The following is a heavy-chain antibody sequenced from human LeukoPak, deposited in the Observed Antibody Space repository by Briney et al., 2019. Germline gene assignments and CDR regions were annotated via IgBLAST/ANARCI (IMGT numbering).Heavy chain of an antibody. Sequence: GRSLRLSCAASGFTFSSYGMHWVRQARGKGLEWVALISFDGSNQYYADSVKGRFTISRDNSKNTLYLQMNSLRAEDTAVYYCAKPPEVGATVGYFDYWGQGTLVTVSS. CDR1: GFTFSSYG. CDR3: AKPPEVGATVGYFDY. D-gene: IGHD1-26*01. J-gene: IGHJ4*02. CDR2: ISFDGSNQ. V-gene: IGHV3-30*18.